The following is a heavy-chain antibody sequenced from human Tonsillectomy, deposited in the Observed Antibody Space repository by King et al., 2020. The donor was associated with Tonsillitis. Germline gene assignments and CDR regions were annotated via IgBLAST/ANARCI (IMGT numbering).Heavy chain of an antibody. CDR2: ISYSGST. J-gene: IGHJ2*01. CDR3: ARDRPNWGDGYFDL. CDR1: GAAVSDDY. V-gene: IGHV4-59*02. Sequence: QLQESGPGLVRPSETLSLTCTVSGAAVSDDYWTWIRHPPGKGLEWMGSISYSGSTNYNPSLKSPVTISMDTSKNHFSLHLRSVTAADTAFYFCARDRPNWGDGYFDLWGRGTLVTVSS. D-gene: IGHD7-27*01.